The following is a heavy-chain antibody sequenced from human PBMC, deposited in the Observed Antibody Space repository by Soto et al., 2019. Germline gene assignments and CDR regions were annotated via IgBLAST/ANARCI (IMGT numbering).Heavy chain of an antibody. Sequence: PSETLSLTCTVSGGSISSGGYYWSWIRQHPGKDLEWIGYIYYSGSTYYNPSLKSRVTISVDTSKNQFSLKLSSVTAADTAVYYCATSTAVMRGVDYWGQGTLVTVSS. V-gene: IGHV4-31*03. D-gene: IGHD2-2*01. J-gene: IGHJ4*02. CDR2: IYYSGST. CDR1: GGSISSGGYY. CDR3: ATSTAVMRGVDY.